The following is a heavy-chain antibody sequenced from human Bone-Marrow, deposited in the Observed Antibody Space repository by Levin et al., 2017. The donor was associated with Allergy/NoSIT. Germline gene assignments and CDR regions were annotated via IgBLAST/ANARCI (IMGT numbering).Heavy chain of an antibody. D-gene: IGHD3-3*01. CDR3: AGLGVVISGGRDGFFDY. J-gene: IGHJ4*02. CDR1: GFTVSSNY. CDR2: SYGAGST. Sequence: GGSLRLSCAASGFTVSSNYMSWVRQAPGKGLEWVSVSYGAGSTHYADSVKGRFTISRDSSNNTLYLQMNSLRAEDTAVYYCAGLGVVISGGRDGFFDYWGQGTLVTVSS. V-gene: IGHV3-53*01.